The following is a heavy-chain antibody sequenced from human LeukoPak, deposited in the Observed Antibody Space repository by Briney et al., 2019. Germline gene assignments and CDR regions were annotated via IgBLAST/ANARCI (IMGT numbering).Heavy chain of an antibody. CDR3: ARRPYYYDSLDYWGLDY. CDR2: ISSSGSTI. Sequence: SGGSLRLSCAASGFTFSSYEMNWVRQAPGKGLEWVSYISSSGSTIYYADSVKGRFTISRDNAKNSLYLQMNSLRAEDTAVYYCARRPYYYDSLDYWGLDYWGQGTLVTVSS. D-gene: IGHD3-22*01. V-gene: IGHV3-48*03. J-gene: IGHJ4*02. CDR1: GFTFSSYE.